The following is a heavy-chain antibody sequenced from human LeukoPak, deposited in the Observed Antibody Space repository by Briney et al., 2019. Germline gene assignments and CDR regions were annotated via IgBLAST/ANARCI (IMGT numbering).Heavy chain of an antibody. V-gene: IGHV4-31*03. CDR1: GGSISSGGYC. CDR3: ARGRFWWFA. Sequence: SETLSLTCTVSGGSISSGGYCWSWIRQHPGKGLEWIGYIYYSGSTYYNPSLKSRVTISVDTSKNQFSLKLSSVTAADTAVYYCARGRFWWFAWGLGTLVTVSS. CDR2: IYYSGST. D-gene: IGHD2-15*01. J-gene: IGHJ5*02.